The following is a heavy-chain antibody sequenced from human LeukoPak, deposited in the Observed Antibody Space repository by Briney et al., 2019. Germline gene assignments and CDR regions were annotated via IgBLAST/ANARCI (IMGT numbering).Heavy chain of an antibody. CDR1: GYTFTSYY. V-gene: IGHV1-46*01. J-gene: IGHJ5*02. Sequence: ASVKVSCKASGYTFTSYYMHWVRQAPGQGLEWMGIINPSGGSTSYAQKFQGRVTMTRDTSTSTVYMELSSLRSEDTAVYYCAKDQLVDTAMGNWFDPWGQGTLVTVSS. D-gene: IGHD5-18*01. CDR3: AKDQLVDTAMGNWFDP. CDR2: INPSGGST.